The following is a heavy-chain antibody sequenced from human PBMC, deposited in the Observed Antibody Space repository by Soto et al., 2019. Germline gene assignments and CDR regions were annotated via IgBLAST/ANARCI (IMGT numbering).Heavy chain of an antibody. V-gene: IGHV1-2*02. CDR1: GYTFTGYY. CDR2: INPNSGGT. J-gene: IGHJ6*02. D-gene: IGHD6-6*01. Sequence: QVQLVQSGAEVKKPGASVKVSCKASGYTFTGYYMHWVRQAPGQGLEWMGWINPNSGGTNYAQKLPCGVTLTRDTTISTAYMELSRLRSDATVLYYCARGGGSILYSSSPTLGYYYYGMDFWGQGTTFTVSS. CDR3: ARGGGSILYSSSPTLGYYYYGMDF.